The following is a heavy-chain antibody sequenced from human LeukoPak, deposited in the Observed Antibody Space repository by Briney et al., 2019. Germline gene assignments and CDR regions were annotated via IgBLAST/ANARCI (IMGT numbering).Heavy chain of an antibody. D-gene: IGHD1-26*01. J-gene: IGHJ4*02. Sequence: GGSLRLSCAASGFTFSSYSMNWVRQAPGKGLEWMSLISYDGSNKFYADSAKGRFTVSRDNSKDTLYLQMNSLRPEDTAVYYCAKDRGGAARHGYFNSWGQGNLVTVSS. CDR2: ISYDGSNK. V-gene: IGHV3-30*18. CDR3: AKDRGGAARHGYFNS. CDR1: GFTFSSYS.